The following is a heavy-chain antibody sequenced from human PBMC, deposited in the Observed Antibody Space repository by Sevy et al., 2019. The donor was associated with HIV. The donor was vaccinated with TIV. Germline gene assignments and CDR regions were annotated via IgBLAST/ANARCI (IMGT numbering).Heavy chain of an antibody. D-gene: IGHD5-12*01. CDR3: TRGLATADTPEYYFDY. CDR1: GFTFDDYA. CDR2: ITRNSYEAYGGTT. V-gene: IGHV3-49*01. Sequence: GGSLRLSCTTSGFTFDDYAMNWFRQPPGKGLEWVAFITRNSYEAYGGTTDYTASVKGRFIISRDDSKSIAYLQMNSLKTEDTAMYYCTRGLATADTPEYYFDYWGQGILVTVSS. J-gene: IGHJ4*02.